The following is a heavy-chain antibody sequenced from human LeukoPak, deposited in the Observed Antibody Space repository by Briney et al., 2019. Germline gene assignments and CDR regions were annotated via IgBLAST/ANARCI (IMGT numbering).Heavy chain of an antibody. V-gene: IGHV3-30-3*01. Sequence: GGSLRLSCAASGFTFSSYAMHWVRQAPGKGLEWVAVISYDGSNKYYADSVKGRFTISRDSSKNTLYLQMNSLRAEDTAVYYCAREGGSYQEFDYWGQGTLVTVSS. D-gene: IGHD1-26*01. CDR1: GFTFSSYA. J-gene: IGHJ4*02. CDR3: AREGGSYQEFDY. CDR2: ISYDGSNK.